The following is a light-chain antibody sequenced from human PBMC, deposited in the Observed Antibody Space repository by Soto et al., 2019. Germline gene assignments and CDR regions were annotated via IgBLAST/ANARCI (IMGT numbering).Light chain of an antibody. J-gene: IGKJ4*01. V-gene: IGKV3-15*01. CDR3: QQYNNSPPLT. Sequence: EVVMTQSPATLSLSPGERATLSCRASQSVSSSLAWYQQRPGQVPRLLIYDASTRATGIPARFSGSGSGTEFTLSISRLQSEDFAVYYCQQYNNSPPLTFGGGTKVEIK. CDR2: DAS. CDR1: QSVSSS.